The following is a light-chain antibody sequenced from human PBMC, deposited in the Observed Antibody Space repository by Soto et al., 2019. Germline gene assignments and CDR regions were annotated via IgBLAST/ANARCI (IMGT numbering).Light chain of an antibody. CDR1: SSDVGGYNY. Sequence: QSVLTQPASVSGSPGQSITISCTGTSSDVGGYNYVSWYQQHPGKAPKLLIYDVTNRPSVVSNRFSGSKSGNTASLTISGLQAEDEADYYCHSYTSSSKLVFGGGTKLTVL. CDR3: HSYTSSSKLV. V-gene: IGLV2-14*01. J-gene: IGLJ3*02. CDR2: DVT.